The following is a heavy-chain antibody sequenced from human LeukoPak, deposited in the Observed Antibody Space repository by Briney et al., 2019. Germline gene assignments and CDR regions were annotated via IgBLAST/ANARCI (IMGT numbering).Heavy chain of an antibody. CDR1: GGSISSSSYY. V-gene: IGHV4-39*07. J-gene: IGHJ4*02. CDR3: ARASTYSSSWYYVY. CDR2: IYYSGST. Sequence: SETLSLTCTVSGGSISSSSYYWGWIRQPPGKGLEWIGSIYYSGSTNYNPSLKSRVTMSVDTSKNQFSLKLSSVTAADTAVYYCARASTYSSSWYYVYWGQGTLVTVSS. D-gene: IGHD6-13*01.